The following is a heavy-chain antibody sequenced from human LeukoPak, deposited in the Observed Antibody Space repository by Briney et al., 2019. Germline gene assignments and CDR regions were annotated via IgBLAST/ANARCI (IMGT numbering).Heavy chain of an antibody. Sequence: PGGSLRLSCAASGFAFNSYSMNWVRQAPGEGLEWVASITTSSTYMHYADSVKGRFTISRDNAKNSLYLQMNSLRADDTAVYFCARHRYYFDYWGQGTLVTVSS. CDR2: ITTSSTYM. J-gene: IGHJ4*02. CDR1: GFAFNSYS. CDR3: ARHRYYFDY. V-gene: IGHV3-21*01.